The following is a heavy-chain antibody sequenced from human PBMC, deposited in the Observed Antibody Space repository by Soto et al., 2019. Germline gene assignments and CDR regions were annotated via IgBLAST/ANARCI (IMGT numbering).Heavy chain of an antibody. CDR1: GFTFSTYA. D-gene: IGHD2-8*01. CDR2: IYYDGSNR. V-gene: IGHV3-30*03. J-gene: IGHJ4*02. CDR3: ARAYCSTGVCYYYFDH. Sequence: QVQLVESGGGVVQPGRSLRLSCVASGFTFSTYAMHWVRQAPGKGLEWVAVIYYDGSNRYSADSVKGRFSISRDNSKNPLYLLVNSLRAADTAVYYCARAYCSTGVCYYYFDHWGQGPLVTPSS.